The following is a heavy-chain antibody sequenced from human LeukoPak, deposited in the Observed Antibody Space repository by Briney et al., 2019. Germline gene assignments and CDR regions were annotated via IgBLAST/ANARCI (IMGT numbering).Heavy chain of an antibody. Sequence: GGFLRLSCAASGFTFSSYWMSWVRQAPGKGLEWVANIKQDGSEKYYVDSVKGRFTISRDNAKNSLYLQMNSLRAEDTAVYYCARGARDTAMVRGNYFDYWGQGTLVTVSS. V-gene: IGHV3-7*03. CDR2: IKQDGSEK. D-gene: IGHD5-18*01. CDR1: GFTFSSYW. CDR3: ARGARDTAMVRGNYFDY. J-gene: IGHJ4*02.